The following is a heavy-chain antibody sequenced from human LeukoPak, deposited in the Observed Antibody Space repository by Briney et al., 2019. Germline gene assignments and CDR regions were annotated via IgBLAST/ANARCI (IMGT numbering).Heavy chain of an antibody. V-gene: IGHV3-21*01. CDR1: GFTFSSYS. CDR2: ISSSSSYR. CDR3: ARGSSSLDY. D-gene: IGHD6-13*01. Sequence: GGSLRLSCAASGFTFSSYSMNWVRQAPGKGLEWVSSISSSSSYRYYADSVKGRFTISRDNAKNSLYLQMNSLRAEDTAVYYCARGSSSLDYWGQGTLVTVSS. J-gene: IGHJ4*02.